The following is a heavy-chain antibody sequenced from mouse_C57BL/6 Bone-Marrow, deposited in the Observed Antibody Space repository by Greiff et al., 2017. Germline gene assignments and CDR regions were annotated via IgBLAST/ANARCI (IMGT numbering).Heavy chain of an antibody. V-gene: IGHV1-7*01. Sequence: QVQLQQSGAELAKPGASVKLSCKASGYTFTSYWMHWVKQRPGQGLEWIGYINPSSGYTKYNQKFKDKATLTADTSSSTAYMQLSSLTYEDSAVYYGARERGPGDFDYWGQGTTLTVSS. CDR1: GYTFTSYW. J-gene: IGHJ2*01. CDR2: INPSSGYT. CDR3: ARERGPGDFDY. D-gene: IGHD3-3*01.